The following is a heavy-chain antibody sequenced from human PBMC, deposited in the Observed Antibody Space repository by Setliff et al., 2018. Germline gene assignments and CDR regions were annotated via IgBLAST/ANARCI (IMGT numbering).Heavy chain of an antibody. V-gene: IGHV1-46*01. CDR3: ARGGMAAAGRKGVFEY. CDR2: INPGGGSA. CDR1: GYSFTSHY. J-gene: IGHJ4*02. Sequence: ASVKVSCKTSGYSFTSHYMHWVRQAPGQGLEWMGIINPGGGSASYAQKFQSRVTMTRDMSTSTFYMELSMLRSEDTAVYYCARGGMAAAGRKGVFEYWGQGSLVTVSS. D-gene: IGHD6-13*01.